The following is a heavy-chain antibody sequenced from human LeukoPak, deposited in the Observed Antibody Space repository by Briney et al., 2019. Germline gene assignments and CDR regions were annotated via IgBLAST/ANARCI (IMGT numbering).Heavy chain of an antibody. CDR2: IASAGST. J-gene: IGHJ5*02. V-gene: IGHV3-11*01. Sequence: GGSLRLSCAASGFTFSDFYMTWIRQAPGKGLEWISYIASAGSTYYAGSVKGRFTISRDNAKTSLFLQMNNLGAEDTAVYYCARAPRFRLVGVPKGPFDPWGQGTLVTVSS. CDR1: GFTFSDFY. CDR3: ARAPRFRLVGVPKGPFDP. D-gene: IGHD1-26*01.